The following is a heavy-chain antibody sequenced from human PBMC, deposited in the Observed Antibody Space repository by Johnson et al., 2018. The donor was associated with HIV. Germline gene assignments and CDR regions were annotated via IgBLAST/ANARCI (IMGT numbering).Heavy chain of an antibody. J-gene: IGHJ3*02. CDR3: AKALTTVVTPGPEAFDI. CDR1: GFTFSSYA. D-gene: IGHD4-23*01. Sequence: VQLVESGGGVVQPGGSLRLSCAASGFTFSSYAMSWVRQAPGKGLEWVSAISGSGGSTYYADSVKGRFTISSDNSKNTLYLQMNSLRAEDTAVYYCAKALTTVVTPGPEAFDIWGQGTMVTVSS. CDR2: ISGSGGST. V-gene: IGHV3-23*04.